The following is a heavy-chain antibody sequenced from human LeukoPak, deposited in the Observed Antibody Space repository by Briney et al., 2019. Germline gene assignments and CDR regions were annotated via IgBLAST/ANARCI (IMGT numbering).Heavy chain of an antibody. CDR1: GFTFSSYG. V-gene: IGHV3-33*06. J-gene: IGHJ4*02. Sequence: GRSLRLSCAASGFTFSSYGMHWVRQAPGKWLEWVAVIWYDGSNKYYADSVKGRFTISRDNSKNTLYLQMNSLRAEDTAVYYWAKGGGYYDSSGYSYYFDYWGQGTLVTVSS. CDR2: IWYDGSNK. CDR3: AKGGGYYDSSGYSYYFDY. D-gene: IGHD3-22*01.